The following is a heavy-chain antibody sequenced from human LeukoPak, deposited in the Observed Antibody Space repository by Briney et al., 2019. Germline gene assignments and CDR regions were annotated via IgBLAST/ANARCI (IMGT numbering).Heavy chain of an antibody. CDR1: GFSFSSHA. V-gene: IGHV3-64*02. CDR2: ISGNGHGT. Sequence: GGSLRVSCAASGFSFSSHAMHWVRQAPGKGLEYVSAISGNGHGTWYRDSVKGRFSISRDNSEQILYLQMGSLRAEDMAVYFCARASITASGPHDVYDIWGRGTRVTVSS. J-gene: IGHJ3*02. CDR3: ARASITASGPHDVYDI. D-gene: IGHD6-13*01.